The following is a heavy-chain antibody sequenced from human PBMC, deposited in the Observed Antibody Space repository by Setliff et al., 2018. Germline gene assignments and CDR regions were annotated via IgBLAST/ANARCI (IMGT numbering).Heavy chain of an antibody. CDR3: ARTGTYRYFDY. J-gene: IGHJ4*02. V-gene: IGHV4-39*01. CDR1: GASLNSGTYY. D-gene: IGHD1-1*01. CDR2: IYYRGDT. Sequence: LSLTCTVSGASLNSGTYYWGWIRQPPGKGLEWIGRIYYRGDTYYNPSLKGRLTISVDTAQNQFSLRLTSVTAADTAVYYCARTGTYRYFDYWGQGALVTVS.